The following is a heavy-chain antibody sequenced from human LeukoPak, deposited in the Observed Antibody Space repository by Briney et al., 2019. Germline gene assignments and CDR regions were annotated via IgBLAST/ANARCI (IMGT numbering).Heavy chain of an antibody. D-gene: IGHD4/OR15-4a*01. J-gene: IGHJ4*02. Sequence: GGSLRLSCAASGFTFSSYWMTWVRQAPGKGLEWVSSITGSGDGTSAADSVTGRFSISRDNSKSTLYLQMNSLRVEDTAVYYCAKAGLVRGGALDSWGQGTLVTVSS. V-gene: IGHV3-23*01. CDR1: GFTFSSYW. CDR2: ITGSGDGT. CDR3: AKAGLVRGGALDS.